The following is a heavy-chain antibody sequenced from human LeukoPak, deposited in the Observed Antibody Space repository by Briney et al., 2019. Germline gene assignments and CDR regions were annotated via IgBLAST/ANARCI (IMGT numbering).Heavy chain of an antibody. V-gene: IGHV1-46*01. CDR2: INPSGGST. J-gene: IGHJ4*02. CDR3: ARDASRDGYRDIVLYYFDY. Sequence: ASVKVSCKASGYTFTGYYMHWVRQAPGQGLEWMGIINPSGGSTSYAQKFQGRVTMTRDTSTSTVYMELSSLRSEDTAVYYCARDASRDGYRDIVLYYFDYWGQGTLVTVSS. D-gene: IGHD5-24*01. CDR1: GYTFTGYY.